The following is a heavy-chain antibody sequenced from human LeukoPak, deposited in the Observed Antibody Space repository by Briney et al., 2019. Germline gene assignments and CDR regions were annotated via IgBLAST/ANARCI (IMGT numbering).Heavy chain of an antibody. Sequence: GGSLRLSCAASGSTFSSYGMHWVRQAPGKGLEWVAVISYDGSNKYYADSAKGRFTISRDNSKNTLYLQMNSLRAEDTAVYYCAKDQGDYDFWSGYYNYYYYGMDVWGQGTTVTVSS. D-gene: IGHD3-3*01. CDR2: ISYDGSNK. J-gene: IGHJ6*02. CDR3: AKDQGDYDFWSGYYNYYYYGMDV. CDR1: GSTFSSYG. V-gene: IGHV3-30*18.